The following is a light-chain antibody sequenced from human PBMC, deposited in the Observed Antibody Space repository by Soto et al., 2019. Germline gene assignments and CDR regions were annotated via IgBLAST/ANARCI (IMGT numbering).Light chain of an antibody. V-gene: IGLV7-46*01. J-gene: IGLJ1*01. CDR3: LLFYNGPYV. Sequence: QAVVTQEPSLTVSPGGTVTLTCGSSTGAVTNGHYPYWFQQKPGQAPRTLIYDTTNRHSWTPARFSCSLLGGKAALTLSGAQPEDESEYYCLLFYNGPYVFGTGTKVTVL. CDR1: TGAVTNGHY. CDR2: DTT.